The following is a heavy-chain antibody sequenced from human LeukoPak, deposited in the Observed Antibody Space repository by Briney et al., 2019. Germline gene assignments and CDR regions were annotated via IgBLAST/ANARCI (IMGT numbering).Heavy chain of an antibody. CDR1: GFTFSSYA. Sequence: GGSLRLSCAASGFTFSSYAMGWVRQAPGKGLEWVSAISGRDSSTYYADSVKGRFTISRDDSKNTLYLQMNSLRAEDTALYYCARVSPPSLVTMTFDFWGQGTLVTVSS. D-gene: IGHD2-21*01. CDR3: ARVSPPSLVTMTFDF. CDR2: ISGRDSST. V-gene: IGHV3-23*01. J-gene: IGHJ4*02.